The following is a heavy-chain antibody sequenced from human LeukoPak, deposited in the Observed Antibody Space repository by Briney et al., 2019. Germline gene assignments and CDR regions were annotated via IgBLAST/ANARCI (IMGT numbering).Heavy chain of an antibody. D-gene: IGHD2-15*01. J-gene: IGHJ4*02. CDR3: ARDRRYCGGGSCYFDYFFDY. CDR2: ISYDRSIN. CDR1: GFTFNSYA. Sequence: GGSLRLSCVASGFTFNSYAVHWVRQAPGKGLEWVAVISYDRSINFYAASVKGRFTISRDNSKNTLYLQMNSLRAEDTALYFCARDRRYCGGGSCYFDYFFDYWGQGTLVTVSS. V-gene: IGHV3-30-3*01.